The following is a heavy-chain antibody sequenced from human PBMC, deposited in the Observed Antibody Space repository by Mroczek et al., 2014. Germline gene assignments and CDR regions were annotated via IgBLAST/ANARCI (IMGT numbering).Heavy chain of an antibody. CDR2: IKSKTDGGTT. Sequence: ESGGGLVKPGGSLRLSCAASGFTFSNAWMSWVRQAPGKGLEWVGRIKSKTDGGTTDYAAPVKGRFTISRDDSKNTLYLQMNSLKTEDTAVYYCTTGVPFMITPLFDYWGQGTLVTVSS. V-gene: IGHV3-15*01. D-gene: IGHD3-16*01. CDR1: GFTFSNAW. J-gene: IGHJ4*02. CDR3: TTGVPFMITPLFDY.